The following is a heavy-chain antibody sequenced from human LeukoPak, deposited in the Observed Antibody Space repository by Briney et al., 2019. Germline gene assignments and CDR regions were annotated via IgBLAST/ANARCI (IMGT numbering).Heavy chain of an antibody. J-gene: IGHJ5*02. CDR2: IYYSGST. Sequence: SETLSLTCTVSGGSISSSSYYWGWIRQPPGKGLEWIGSIYYSGSTYYNPSLKSRVTISVDTSKNQFSLKLSSVTAADTAVYYCAREAPSSWFDPWGQGTLVTVSS. CDR3: AREAPSSWFDP. CDR1: GGSISSSSYY. V-gene: IGHV4-39*07.